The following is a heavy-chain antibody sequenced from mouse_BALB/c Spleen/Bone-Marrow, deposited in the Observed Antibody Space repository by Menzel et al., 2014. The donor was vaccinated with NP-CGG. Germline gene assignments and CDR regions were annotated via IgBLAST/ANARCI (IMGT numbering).Heavy chain of an antibody. CDR1: GYTFTSYW. D-gene: IGHD1-1*01. Sequence: QVQLQQPGAELVRPGASVKLSCKASGYTFTSYWINWVKQRPGRGLERIGNIYPSDSYTNYNQKFKDKATLTVGKSSSTAYMQLSSPTSEDSVVYYCTREGYYGSSYVDYWGQGTTLTVSS. CDR3: TREGYYGSSYVDY. V-gene: IGHV1-69*02. J-gene: IGHJ2*01. CDR2: IYPSDSYT.